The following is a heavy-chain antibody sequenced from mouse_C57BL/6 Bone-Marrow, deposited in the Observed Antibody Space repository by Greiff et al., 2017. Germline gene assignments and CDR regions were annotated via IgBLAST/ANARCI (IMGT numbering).Heavy chain of an antibody. Sequence: EVMLVESGGGLVKPGGSLKLSCAASGFTFSSYTMSWVRQTPEKRLEWVATISGGGGNTYYPDSVKGRFTISRDNAKNTLYLQMSSLRSEDTALYYCARDPIYYYGSSYGYYAMDYWGQGTSVTVSS. V-gene: IGHV5-9*01. CDR2: ISGGGGNT. D-gene: IGHD1-1*01. J-gene: IGHJ4*01. CDR1: GFTFSSYT. CDR3: ARDPIYYYGSSYGYYAMDY.